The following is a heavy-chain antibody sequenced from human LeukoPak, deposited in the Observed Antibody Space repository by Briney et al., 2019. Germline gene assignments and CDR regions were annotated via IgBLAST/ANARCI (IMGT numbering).Heavy chain of an antibody. J-gene: IGHJ3*02. CDR3: ARVAGRAEYYYDSSGYHDAFDI. CDR1: GVSISSHY. D-gene: IGHD3-22*01. CDR2: IYYSGST. V-gene: IGHV4-59*11. Sequence: SETLSLTCTVSGVSISSHYWSWIRQPPGKGLEWVGYIYYSGSTTYNPSLKTLVTISVDTSKTQFSLKLSSVTAADTAVYYCARVAGRAEYYYDSSGYHDAFDIWGQGTMVTVSS.